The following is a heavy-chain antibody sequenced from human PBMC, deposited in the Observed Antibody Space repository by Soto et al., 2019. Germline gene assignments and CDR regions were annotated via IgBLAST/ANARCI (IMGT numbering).Heavy chain of an antibody. Sequence: ASVKVSCKASGYTFTSYDINWVRQATGQGLEWMGWMNPNSGNTGYAQKFQGRVTMTRNTSISTAYMELSSLRSEDTAVYYCARAGILRYFDWPPQRAVWFDPWGQGTLVAVSS. CDR2: MNPNSGNT. CDR3: ARAGILRYFDWPPQRAVWFDP. J-gene: IGHJ5*02. D-gene: IGHD3-9*01. CDR1: GYTFTSYD. V-gene: IGHV1-8*01.